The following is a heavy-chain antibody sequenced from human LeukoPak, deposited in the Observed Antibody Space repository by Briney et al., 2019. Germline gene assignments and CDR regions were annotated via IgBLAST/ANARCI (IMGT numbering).Heavy chain of an antibody. J-gene: IGHJ5*02. CDR3: AIGRFLEWLANWFDP. CDR2: IYTSGST. V-gene: IGHV4-61*02. D-gene: IGHD3-3*01. Sequence: SGTLSLTCTVSGGSISSGSYYWSWIRQPAGKGLEWIGRIYTSGSTNYNPSLKSRVTISVDTSKNQFSLKLSSVTAADTAVYYCAIGRFLEWLANWFDPWGQGTLVTVSS. CDR1: GGSISSGSYY.